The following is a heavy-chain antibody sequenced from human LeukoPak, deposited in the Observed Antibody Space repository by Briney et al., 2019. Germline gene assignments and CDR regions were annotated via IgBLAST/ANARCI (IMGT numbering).Heavy chain of an antibody. CDR1: GFSLSSYA. CDR2: ISYDGSNK. V-gene: IGHV3-30*04. D-gene: IGHD2-15*01. Sequence: GGSLRLSCAASGFSLSSYAMHWVRQAPGKGLEWAAVISYDGSNKYYADSVKGRFTISRDNSKNTLYLQMNSLRAEDMAMYYCARDRYCSGGSCHRGFDPWGQGTLVTVSS. CDR3: ARDRYCSGGSCHRGFDP. J-gene: IGHJ5*02.